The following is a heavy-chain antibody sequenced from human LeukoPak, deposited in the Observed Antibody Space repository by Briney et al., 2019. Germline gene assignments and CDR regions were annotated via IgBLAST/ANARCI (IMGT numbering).Heavy chain of an antibody. Sequence: PAASVKVSCTASGYTSSSYGIARVRQAPGEGLEWMGCISGYHGKTNYAQKLPGRASMPTATSTTTAYMELRSLTSDGTARYCRARSSLSTITAGPFDLWGQGTLVTVSS. CDR2: ISGYHGKT. J-gene: IGHJ4*02. D-gene: IGHD5-12*01. CDR3: ARSSLSTITAGPFDL. CDR1: GYTSSSYG. V-gene: IGHV1-18*01.